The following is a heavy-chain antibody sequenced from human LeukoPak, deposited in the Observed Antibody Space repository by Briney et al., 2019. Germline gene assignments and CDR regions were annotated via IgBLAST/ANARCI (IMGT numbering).Heavy chain of an antibody. CDR3: ARVSAYSNYFDY. CDR2: IWYDGSNK. V-gene: IGHV3-33*01. J-gene: IGHJ4*02. Sequence: GGSLRLSCAASGFSFSSNGMHWVRQAPGKGLEWVAVIWYDGSNKYYADSVKGRFTISRDNSKNTLYLQMNSLRAEDTAVYYCARVSAYSNYFDYWGQGTLVTVSS. CDR1: GFSFSSNG. D-gene: IGHD4-11*01.